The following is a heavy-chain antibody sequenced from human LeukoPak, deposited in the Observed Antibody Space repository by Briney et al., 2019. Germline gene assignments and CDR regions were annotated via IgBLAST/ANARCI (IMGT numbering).Heavy chain of an antibody. CDR3: ARDSRYYGSGSPEVVDY. D-gene: IGHD3-10*01. J-gene: IGHJ4*02. CDR2: IIPIFGTA. V-gene: IGHV1-69*05. Sequence: SVKVSCKASGYTFTSYDINWVRQAPGQGLEWMGGIIPIFGTANYAQKFQGRVTITTDESTSTAYMELSSLRSEDTAVYYCARDSRYYGSGSPEVVDYWGQGTLVTVSS. CDR1: GYTFTSYD.